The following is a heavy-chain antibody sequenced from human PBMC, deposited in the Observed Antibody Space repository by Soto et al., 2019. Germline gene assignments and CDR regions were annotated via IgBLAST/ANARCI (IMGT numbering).Heavy chain of an antibody. CDR2: ITPIFGTA. V-gene: IGHV1-69*13. CDR1: GGTFSSYA. CDR3: AREAPNDYGDYGSFV. Sequence: SVKVSCKASGGTFSSYAISWVRQAPGQGLEWMGGITPIFGTANYAQKFQSRVTITADESTSTAYMELSSLRSEDTAVYYCAREAPNDYGDYGSFVWGQGTLVTVSS. J-gene: IGHJ4*02. D-gene: IGHD4-17*01.